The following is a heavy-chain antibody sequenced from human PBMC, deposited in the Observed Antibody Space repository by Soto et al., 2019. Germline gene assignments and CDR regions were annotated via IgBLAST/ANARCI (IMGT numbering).Heavy chain of an antibody. J-gene: IGHJ4*02. Sequence: AASGFTFSNYAVTWVRQAPGKGLEWVSTISGSGGSTYYADSVKGRFTISRDNSKNTLYLQMNSLRAEDTAVYHCAKDQGSSWYEIDYWGQGTLVTVSS. D-gene: IGHD6-13*01. V-gene: IGHV3-23*01. CDR1: GFTFSNYA. CDR2: ISGSGGST. CDR3: AKDQGSSWYEIDY.